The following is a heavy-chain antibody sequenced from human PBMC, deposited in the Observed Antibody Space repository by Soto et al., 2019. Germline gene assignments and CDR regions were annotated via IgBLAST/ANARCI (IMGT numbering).Heavy chain of an antibody. CDR2: INAGNGNT. CDR3: ARATVVRLADNRYLDY. D-gene: IGHD6-6*01. Sequence: ASVKVSCKASGYTFTSYAMHWVRQAPGQRLEWMGWINAGNGNTKYSQKFQGRVTITRDTSASTAYMELSSLRSEDTAVYYCARATVVRLADNRYLDYWGQGTLVTVSS. V-gene: IGHV1-3*01. CDR1: GYTFTSYA. J-gene: IGHJ4*02.